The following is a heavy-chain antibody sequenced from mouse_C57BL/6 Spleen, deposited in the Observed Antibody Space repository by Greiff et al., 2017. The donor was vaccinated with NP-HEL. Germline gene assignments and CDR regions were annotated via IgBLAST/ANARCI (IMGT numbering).Heavy chain of an antibody. CDR2: IYPGDGDT. J-gene: IGHJ2*01. Sequence: VKLQESGPELVKPGASVKISCKASGYAFSSSWMNWVKQRPGKGLEWIGRIYPGDGDTNYNGKFKGKATLTADKSSSTAYMQLSSLTSEDSAVYFCASGYGNYEYYFDYWGQGTTLTVSS. CDR1: GYAFSSSW. CDR3: ASGYGNYEYYFDY. V-gene: IGHV1-82*01. D-gene: IGHD2-10*02.